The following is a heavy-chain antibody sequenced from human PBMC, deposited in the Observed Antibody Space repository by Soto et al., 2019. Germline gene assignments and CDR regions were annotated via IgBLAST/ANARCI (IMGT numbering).Heavy chain of an antibody. Sequence: GGSLRLSCAASGFTITNNYMSWVRQAPGKGLEWVSIIYIVGTTYYADSVRGRFTISRDTSRNTLYLQMNSLRVDDTALYFCERASKGSGYSPHAFDIWGQGTMVTVSS. CDR2: IYIVGTT. D-gene: IGHD3-22*01. CDR1: GFTITNNY. J-gene: IGHJ3*02. CDR3: ERASKGSGYSPHAFDI. V-gene: IGHV3-53*01.